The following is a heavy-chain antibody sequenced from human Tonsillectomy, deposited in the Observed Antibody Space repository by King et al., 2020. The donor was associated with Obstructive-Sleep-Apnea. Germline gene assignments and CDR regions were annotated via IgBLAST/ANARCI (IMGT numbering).Heavy chain of an antibody. CDR2: IYWDDYK. J-gene: IGHJ3*02. D-gene: IGHD6-13*01. CDR3: AHSQRYSSSWYRGDAFDI. CDR1: GFSLSTSGVG. Sequence: ITLKESGPTLVKPTQTLTLTCTFSGFSLSTSGVGVGWIRQPPGKALEWRALIYWDDYKRYSPSLKSRLRITKDTSKNQVVLTMTNMDPVDTATYYCAHSQRYSSSWYRGDAFDIWGQGTMVTVSS. V-gene: IGHV2-5*02.